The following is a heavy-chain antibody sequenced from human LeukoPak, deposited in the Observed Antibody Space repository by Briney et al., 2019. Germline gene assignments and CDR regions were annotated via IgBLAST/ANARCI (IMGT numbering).Heavy chain of an antibody. J-gene: IGHJ5*02. CDR2: INPSSGRT. V-gene: IGHV1-46*01. D-gene: IGHD3/OR15-3a*01. Sequence: ASVKVSCKASGYTFTSYYMNWVRQAPGQGIEWMVIINPSSGRTTYAQKFQGRVTMTRDTSTCTVYMELTSLRSEDTAVFYCARGGLPARSWFDPWGQGTLVTVSS. CDR1: GYTFTSYY. CDR3: ARGGLPARSWFDP.